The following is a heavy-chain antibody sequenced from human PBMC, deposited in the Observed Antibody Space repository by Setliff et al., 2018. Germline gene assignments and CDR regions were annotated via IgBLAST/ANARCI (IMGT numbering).Heavy chain of an antibody. D-gene: IGHD2-15*01. Sequence: PSETLSLTCTVSGGSVSPYFWSWIRQPPGKGLEWIGYIYHNGNTNFNPSLKSRVNMSVDTSNNQFVLNLKAVSAADTAVYYCAISTLSICSGGTCPNVFDVWGQGTMVTVSS. J-gene: IGHJ3*01. CDR2: IYHNGNT. V-gene: IGHV4-59*02. CDR1: GGSVSPYF. CDR3: AISTLSICSGGTCPNVFDV.